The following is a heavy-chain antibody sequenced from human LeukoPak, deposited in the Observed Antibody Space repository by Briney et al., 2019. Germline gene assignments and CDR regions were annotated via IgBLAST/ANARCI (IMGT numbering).Heavy chain of an antibody. CDR2: ISSSSSYI. J-gene: IGHJ4*02. V-gene: IGHV3-21*01. CDR1: GFTFSSYS. D-gene: IGHD6-6*01. Sequence: GGSLRLSCAASGFTFSSYSMNWVRQAPGKGLEWVSSISSSSSYIYYADSVKGRFTISRDNAKNSLYLRMNSLRAEDTAVYYCARRGSSSSVDHWGQGTLVTVSS. CDR3: ARRGSSSSVDH.